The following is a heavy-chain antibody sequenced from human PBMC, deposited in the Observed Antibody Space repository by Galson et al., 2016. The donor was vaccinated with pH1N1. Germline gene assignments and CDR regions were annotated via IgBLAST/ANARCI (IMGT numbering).Heavy chain of an antibody. CDR3: ATAGPLVREILYYSYAMDG. D-gene: IGHD3-10*01. J-gene: IGHJ6*04. CDR2: ISPIFGSI. Sequence: SVKVSCKASGGTFSNSAISWVRQAPGQGLEWMGGISPIFGSINYAQRFQGRVTVSADIFTNTAYMELSRLRSEDTAIYYCATAGPLVREILYYSYAMDGWGKGTTVTVSS. V-gene: IGHV1-69*06. CDR1: GGTFSNSA.